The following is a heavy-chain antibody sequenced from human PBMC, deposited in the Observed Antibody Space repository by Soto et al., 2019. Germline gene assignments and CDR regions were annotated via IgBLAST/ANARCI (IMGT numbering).Heavy chain of an antibody. Sequence: VGSLRLSCAASGFTFSDYDMHWVRQAPGKGLEWVAVLWRDGSKVYYADSVKGRFTISRDKSKNTLYLEMNSLRVEDTAVYYCARDGTGWTGGDHWGQGTLVTV. CDR2: LWRDGSKV. J-gene: IGHJ4*02. CDR3: ARDGTGWTGGDH. D-gene: IGHD6-19*01. V-gene: IGHV3-33*01. CDR1: GFTFSDYD.